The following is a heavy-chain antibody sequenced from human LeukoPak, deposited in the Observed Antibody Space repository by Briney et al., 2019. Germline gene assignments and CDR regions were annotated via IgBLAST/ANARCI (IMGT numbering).Heavy chain of an antibody. J-gene: IGHJ4*02. CDR3: ARDRFGSTSCNYDY. D-gene: IGHD2-2*01. CDR2: ISSTSSVK. V-gene: IGHV3-11*01. CDR1: GGSISSGSYY. Sequence: LSLTCTVSGGSISSGSYYWGWIRQPPGKGLEWISYISSTSSVKYYADSVKGRFTISRDNAKNSVYLQVNNLRAEDTAVYYCARDRFGSTSCNYDYWGQGTLVTVSS.